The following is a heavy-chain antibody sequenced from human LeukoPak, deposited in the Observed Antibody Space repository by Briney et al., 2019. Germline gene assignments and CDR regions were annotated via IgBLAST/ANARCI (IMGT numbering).Heavy chain of an antibody. CDR2: INHSGRT. D-gene: IGHD5-12*01. J-gene: IGHJ4*02. V-gene: IGHV4-34*01. CDR1: GGSFSGYY. Sequence: SETLSLTCAVYGGSFSGYYWNWIRQPPGKGLEWIGEINHSGRTNYNPSLKSRVTISVDTSKKQFSLKLSSVTAADTAVYYCARTGRYSGYEDFDYWGQGTLVTVSS. CDR3: ARTGRYSGYEDFDY.